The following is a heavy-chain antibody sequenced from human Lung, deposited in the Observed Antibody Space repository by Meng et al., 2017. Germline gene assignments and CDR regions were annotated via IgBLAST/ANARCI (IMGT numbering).Heavy chain of an antibody. V-gene: IGHV3-74*01. D-gene: IGHD1-1*01. CDR3: TNDRLNH. CDR2: INRDGTKP. J-gene: IGHJ1*01. Sequence: VRLVEAVGGLVPPGGSLRLSCAASGFTFTDHWMHWVRQGPGKGLVWVSRINRDGTKPTYADSVKGRFTISRDNAKNTLYLQMNNLRAEDTAFYYCTNDRLNHWGQGALVTVSS. CDR1: GFTFTDHW.